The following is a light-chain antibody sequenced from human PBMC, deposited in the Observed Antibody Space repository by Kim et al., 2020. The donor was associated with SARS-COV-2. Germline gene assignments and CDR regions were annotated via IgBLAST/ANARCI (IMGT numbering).Light chain of an antibody. V-gene: IGKV1-33*01. CDR3: QQYATVTVT. Sequence: SGGNRVTINCQSGQDSRNYLTWYQQKQGKAPRLLIYDATVREAGVPARFRGSGSGTHFTFTITSLKPDDVATYYCQQYATVTVTFGGGTKVDIK. CDR2: DAT. CDR1: QDSRNY. J-gene: IGKJ4*02.